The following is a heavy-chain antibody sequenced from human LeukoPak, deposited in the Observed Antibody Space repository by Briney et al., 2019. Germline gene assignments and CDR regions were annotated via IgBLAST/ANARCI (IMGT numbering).Heavy chain of an antibody. CDR1: GCTFSSYA. V-gene: IGHV3-30*01. CDR2: ISYDGSNK. CDR3: ARDQQLEPKHYYYYMDV. D-gene: IGHD6-6*01. Sequence: GRSLRLSGAASGCTFSSYAMHWVRQAPGKGLEWVAVISYDGSNKYYADSVKGRFTISRDNSKNTLYLQMNSLRAEDTAVCYCARDQQLEPKHYYYYMDVWGKGTTVTVSS. J-gene: IGHJ6*03.